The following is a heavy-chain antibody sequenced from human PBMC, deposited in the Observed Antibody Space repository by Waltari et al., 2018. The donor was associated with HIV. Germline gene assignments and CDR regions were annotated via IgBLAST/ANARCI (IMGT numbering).Heavy chain of an antibody. J-gene: IGHJ4*02. CDR3: ARVRSFSATLDY. D-gene: IGHD2-15*01. V-gene: IGHV4-59*01. Sequence: QVQLQESGPGLVKPSETLSLTCTVSGGSISSYYWSWIRQPPGKGLEWIGYIYYSGSTNYNPSLKSRVTISVDTSKNQFSLKLSSVTAADTAVYYCARVRSFSATLDYWGQGTLVTVSS. CDR2: IYYSGST. CDR1: GGSISSYY.